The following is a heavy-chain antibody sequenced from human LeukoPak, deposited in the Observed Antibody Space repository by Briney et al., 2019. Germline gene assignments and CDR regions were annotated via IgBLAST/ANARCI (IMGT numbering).Heavy chain of an antibody. CDR2: I. D-gene: IGHD6-19*01. CDR3: AKDTPVPGTSRKFDY. CDR1: GFTLSSYA. V-gene: IGHV3-23*01. J-gene: IGHJ4*02. Sequence: GGSLRLSCAASGFTLSSYAMSWVRQAPGKGLEWVSAIKGRFTISRDNSKNTLYLQMNGLRAEDTAVYYCAKDTPVPGTSRKFDYWGQGTLVTVSS.